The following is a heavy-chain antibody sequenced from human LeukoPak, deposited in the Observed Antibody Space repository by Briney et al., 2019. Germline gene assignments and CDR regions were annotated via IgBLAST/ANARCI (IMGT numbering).Heavy chain of an antibody. CDR3: AREGVDFDS. Sequence: ASVKVSCKASESIFTNLLIHWVRQAPGQGLEWMGWLVAKNGGTHYAQNFQGRVTMTRDTSIRTAYMELSGLRSDDTAVYYCAREGVDFDSWGQGTMVTVSS. J-gene: IGHJ3*01. CDR1: ESIFTNLL. V-gene: IGHV1-2*02. CDR2: LVAKNGGT.